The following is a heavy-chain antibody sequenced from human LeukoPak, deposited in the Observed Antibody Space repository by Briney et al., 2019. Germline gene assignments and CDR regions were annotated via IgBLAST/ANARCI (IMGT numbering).Heavy chain of an antibody. CDR2: INPNSGGT. J-gene: IGHJ6*03. CDR3: ARDGYCSSTSCYTAGYYYYYYMDV. Sequence: ASVKVSXKASGYTFTGYYMHWVRQAPGQGLEWIGWINPNSGGTNYAQKFQGRVTMTRDTSISTAYMELSRLRSDDTAVYYCARDGYCSSTSCYTAGYYYYYYMDVWGKGTTVTVSS. V-gene: IGHV1-2*02. CDR1: GYTFTGYY. D-gene: IGHD2-2*02.